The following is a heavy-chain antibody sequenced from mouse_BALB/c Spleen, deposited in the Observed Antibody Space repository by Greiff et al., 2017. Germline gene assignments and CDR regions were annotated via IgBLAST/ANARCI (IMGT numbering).Heavy chain of an antibody. V-gene: IGHV5-17*02. CDR1: GFTFSSFG. CDR3: AGGQGSYAMDY. Sequence: VQLKESGGGLVQPGGSRKLSCAASGFTFSSFGMHWVRQAPEKGLEWVAYISSGSSTIYYADTVKGRFTISRDNPKNTLFLRMTSLRSEDTATYYCAGGQGSYAMDYWGQGTSVTVSS. CDR2: ISSGSSTI. J-gene: IGHJ4*01.